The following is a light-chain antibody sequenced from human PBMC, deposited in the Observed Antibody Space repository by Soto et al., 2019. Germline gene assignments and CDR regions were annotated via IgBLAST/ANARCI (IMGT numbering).Light chain of an antibody. CDR3: LLSYSNARVV. V-gene: IGLV7-46*01. Sequence: QAVVTQEPSLTVSPGGTVTLTCGSSTGAVTSGHYPSWFQQKPGQAPRTLIYDTSNKHSWTPARFSGSLLGGKAALTLSGAQPEDEAEYYCLLSYSNARVVFGGGTKLTVL. J-gene: IGLJ2*01. CDR2: DTS. CDR1: TGAVTSGHY.